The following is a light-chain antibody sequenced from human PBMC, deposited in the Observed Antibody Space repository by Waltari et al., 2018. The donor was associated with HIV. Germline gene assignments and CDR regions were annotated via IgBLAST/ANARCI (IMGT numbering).Light chain of an antibody. CDR2: EAS. CDR3: QQFHDWPLYT. Sequence: TQSPATLSVSPGDKITLSCRSSQTIGSKLAWYQHKPGQAPWRLTTEASMRAPGSPARFRGSGFGTDFTPTINNLESGDFAIYNCQQFHDWPLYTCGQGTKLE. V-gene: IGKV3-15*01. J-gene: IGKJ2*01. CDR1: QTIGSK.